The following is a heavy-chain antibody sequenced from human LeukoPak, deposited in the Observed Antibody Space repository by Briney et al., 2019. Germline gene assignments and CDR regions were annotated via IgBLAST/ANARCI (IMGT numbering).Heavy chain of an antibody. D-gene: IGHD1-20*01. J-gene: IGHJ4*02. Sequence: SQTLSLTCTVSGSSISSGSYYWSWIRQPAGKGLEWIGRIYTSGSTNYNPSLKSRVTISVDTSKNQFSLKLSSVTAADTAVYYCARSWDNWNFFDYWGQGTLVTVSS. CDR1: GSSISSGSYY. CDR3: ARSWDNWNFFDY. CDR2: IYTSGST. V-gene: IGHV4-61*02.